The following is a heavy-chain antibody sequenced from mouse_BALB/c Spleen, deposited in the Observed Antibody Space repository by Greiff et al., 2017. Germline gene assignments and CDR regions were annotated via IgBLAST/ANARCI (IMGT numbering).Heavy chain of an antibody. D-gene: IGHD1-2*01. CDR3: ARRGERRLRDYAMDY. Sequence: EVMLVESGGDLVKPGGSLKLSCAASGFTFSSYGMSWVRQTPDKRLEWVATISSGGSYTYYPDSVKGRFTISRDNAKNTLYLQMSSLKSEDTAMYYCARRGERRLRDYAMDYWGQGTSVTVSS. J-gene: IGHJ4*01. CDR2: ISSGGSYT. V-gene: IGHV5-6*02. CDR1: GFTFSSYG.